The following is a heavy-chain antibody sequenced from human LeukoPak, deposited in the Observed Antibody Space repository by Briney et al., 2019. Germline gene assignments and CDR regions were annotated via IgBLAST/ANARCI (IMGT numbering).Heavy chain of an antibody. CDR3: ARHYDYSNYRDYYGMDV. D-gene: IGHD4-11*01. CDR1: GGSISSYY. J-gene: IGHJ6*02. V-gene: IGHV4-59*08. CDR2: IYYSGST. Sequence: SETLSLTCTVSGGSISSYYWSWIRQPPGKGLEWIGYIYYSGSTNYNPSLKSRVTISVDTSKNQFSLKLSSVTAADTAVYYCARHYDYSNYRDYYGMDVWGQGTTVTVSS.